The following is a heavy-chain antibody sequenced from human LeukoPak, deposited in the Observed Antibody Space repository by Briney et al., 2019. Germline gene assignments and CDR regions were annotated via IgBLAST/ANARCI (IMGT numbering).Heavy chain of an antibody. CDR1: GFTFNRYW. J-gene: IGHJ4*02. D-gene: IGHD2/OR15-2a*01. V-gene: IGHV3-74*01. CDR2: INSDGSST. CDR3: ARGRGTIYMFDY. Sequence: GGSLRLSCAASGFTFNRYWMHWVGHVPGKGLVWVSRINSDGSSTTYADSVKGRFTISRDNARNTLYLQMNSLRAEDTAVYYCARGRGTIYMFDYWGQGTLVTVSS.